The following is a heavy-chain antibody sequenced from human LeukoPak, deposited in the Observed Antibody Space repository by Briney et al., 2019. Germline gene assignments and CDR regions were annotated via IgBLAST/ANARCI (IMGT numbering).Heavy chain of an antibody. D-gene: IGHD6-19*01. CDR2: IYYSGST. J-gene: IGHJ6*04. CDR3: ARDGLGGWDV. CDR1: GGSISSYY. Sequence: PSETLSLTCTVSGGSISSYYWSWIRQPPGKGLEWIGYIYYSGSTNYNPSLKSRVTISVDTSKNQFSLKLSSVTAADTAVYYCARDGLGGWDVWGKGTTVTVSS. V-gene: IGHV4-59*01.